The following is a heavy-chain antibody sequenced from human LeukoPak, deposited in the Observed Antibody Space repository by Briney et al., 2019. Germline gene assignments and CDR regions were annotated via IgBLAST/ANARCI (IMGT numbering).Heavy chain of an antibody. V-gene: IGHV3-23*01. CDR3: ANGGVVAAPYYYYYYMDV. J-gene: IGHJ6*03. CDR1: GFTFSSYA. Sequence: GESLRLSXAASGFTFSSYAMSWVRQAPGKGLEWVSAISGSGGSTYYADSVKGRFTISRDNSKNTLYLQMNSLRAEDTAVYYCANGGVVAAPYYYYYYMDVWGKGTTVTVSS. CDR2: ISGSGGST. D-gene: IGHD2-15*01.